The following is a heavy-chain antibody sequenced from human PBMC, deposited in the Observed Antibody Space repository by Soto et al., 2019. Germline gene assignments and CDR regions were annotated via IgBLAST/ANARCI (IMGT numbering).Heavy chain of an antibody. D-gene: IGHD3-10*01. V-gene: IGHV3-23*04. CDR1: GFIFDSFA. CDR3: AKDRAFWFGEGGCFDP. CDR2: IGGSGGRT. Sequence: EVPLVESGGGLVQPWGSLRLSCAASGFIFDSFALSWVRQAPGKGLEWVSGIGGSGGRTYYADSVKGRFTISRDNSKNTLYLQMSSLSAEDTAIYYCAKDRAFWFGEGGCFDPWGQGTLVTVSS. J-gene: IGHJ5*02.